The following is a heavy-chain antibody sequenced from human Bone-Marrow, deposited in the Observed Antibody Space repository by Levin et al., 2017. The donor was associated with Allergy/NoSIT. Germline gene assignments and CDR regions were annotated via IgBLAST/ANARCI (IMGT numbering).Heavy chain of an antibody. D-gene: IGHD5-12*01. Sequence: ASVKVSCKASGFTFTNYYLHWVRQAPGQGLEWMGIIHPSDGSTTYTQKFQGRVTMTRDTSTSTVYMELSSLRSEDTAVYYCARELRLVETYGYSGDAFHIWGQGTRVTVSS. CDR2: IHPSDGST. CDR1: GFTFTNYY. J-gene: IGHJ3*02. V-gene: IGHV1-46*01. CDR3: ARELRLVETYGYSGDAFHI.